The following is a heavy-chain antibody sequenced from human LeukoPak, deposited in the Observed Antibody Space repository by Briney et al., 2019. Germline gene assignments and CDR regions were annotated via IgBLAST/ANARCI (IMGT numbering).Heavy chain of an antibody. V-gene: IGHV3-74*01. CDR3: ARGGLFKYFFDY. CDR2: INTDESKI. Sequence: GGSLRLSCAASGFTFSNYWFHWVRQAPGKGLVWVSRINTDESKINHADSVKGRFTISRDNAENMLYLQMNSLRAEDTAVYYCARGGLFKYFFDYWGQGTPVTVSS. J-gene: IGHJ4*02. D-gene: IGHD2-15*01. CDR1: GFTFSNYW.